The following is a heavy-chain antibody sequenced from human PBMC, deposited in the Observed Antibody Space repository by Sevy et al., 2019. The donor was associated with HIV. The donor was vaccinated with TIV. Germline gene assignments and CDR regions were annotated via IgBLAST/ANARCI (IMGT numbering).Heavy chain of an antibody. CDR2: LSFGCGEI. CDR3: ARGGCTKPYDY. V-gene: IGHV3-23*01. D-gene: IGHD2-8*01. CDR1: GFTFSKYS. Sequence: GESLKISCAASGFTFSKYSMSWVRQPPGKGLEWVSTLSFGCGEINYAVSVKGRFTISRDNSKSSVYLQMNNLRPEDTAVYYCARGGCTKPYDYWGQGTLVTVSS. J-gene: IGHJ4*02.